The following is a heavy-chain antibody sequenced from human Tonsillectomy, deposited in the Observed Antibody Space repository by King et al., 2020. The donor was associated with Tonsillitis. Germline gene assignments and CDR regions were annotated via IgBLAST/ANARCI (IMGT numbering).Heavy chain of an antibody. Sequence: QLQESGPGLVKPSETLSLTCTVSGGSINSYYWSWIRQPPGKGLEWIGYIFDSGTTNYNPPLKSRVTISVDTSKNQFSLKLTSVTAADTAVYYCARGGTVTTFALWGRGTLVTVSS. J-gene: IGHJ4*02. V-gene: IGHV4-59*01. CDR2: IFDSGTT. CDR3: ARGGTVTTFAL. CDR1: GGSINSYY. D-gene: IGHD4-17*01.